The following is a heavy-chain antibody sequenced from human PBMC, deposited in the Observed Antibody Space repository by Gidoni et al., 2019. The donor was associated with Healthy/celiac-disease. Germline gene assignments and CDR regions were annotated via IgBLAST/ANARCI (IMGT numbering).Heavy chain of an antibody. CDR1: GCSISSGDYY. CDR3: ARVKVYDFWRGSWFDP. D-gene: IGHD3-3*01. J-gene: IGHJ5*02. CDR2: IYYSGSP. V-gene: IGHV4-30-4*01. Sequence: QVQLQESGPGLVKPSPTLSLTCTVSGCSISSGDYYWSWIRQPPGKGLEWIGYIYYSGSPYYNPSLKSRVTISVDTSKNQFSLKLSSVTAADTAVYYCARVKVYDFWRGSWFDPWGQGTLVTVSS.